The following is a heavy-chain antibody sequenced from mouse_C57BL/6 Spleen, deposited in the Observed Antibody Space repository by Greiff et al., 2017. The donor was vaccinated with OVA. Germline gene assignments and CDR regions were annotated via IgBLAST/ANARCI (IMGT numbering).Heavy chain of an antibody. V-gene: IGHV1-26*01. Sequence: EVKLQQSGPELVKPGASVKISCKASGYTFTDYYMNWVKQSHGKSLEWIGDINPNNGGTSYNQKFKGKATLTVDKSSSTAYMELRSLTSEDSAVYYCARPVGRAMDYWGQGTSVTVSS. CDR3: ARPVGRAMDY. J-gene: IGHJ4*01. CDR2: INPNNGGT. D-gene: IGHD1-1*01. CDR1: GYTFTDYY.